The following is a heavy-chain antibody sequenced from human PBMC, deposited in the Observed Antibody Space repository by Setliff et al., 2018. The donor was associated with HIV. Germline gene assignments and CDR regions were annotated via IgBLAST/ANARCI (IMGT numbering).Heavy chain of an antibody. CDR3: ARLPVAGHFDTFDI. Sequence: GESLKISCQGSGYSLTNYWIAWVRQMPGKGLEWMGIVYPGDSDTRYSPSFQGQVTISADKSISTAYLQWNSLKASDSAMYYCARLPVAGHFDTFDIWGQGTMVTVSS. CDR2: VYPGDSDT. J-gene: IGHJ3*02. D-gene: IGHD6-19*01. CDR1: GYSLTNYW. V-gene: IGHV5-51*01.